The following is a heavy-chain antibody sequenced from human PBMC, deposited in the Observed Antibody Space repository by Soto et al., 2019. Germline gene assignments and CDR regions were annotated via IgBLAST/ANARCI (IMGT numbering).Heavy chain of an antibody. CDR2: IIPILGIA. J-gene: IGHJ6*02. CDR3: ARVNCSGGSCYLYYYYGMDV. CDR1: GGTFSSYT. D-gene: IGHD2-15*01. Sequence: ASVKVSCKAPGGTFSSYTISWVRQAPGQGLEWMGRIIPILGIANYAQKFQGRVTITADKSTSTAYMELSSLRSEDTAVYYCARVNCSGGSCYLYYYYGMDVWGQGTTVTVSS. V-gene: IGHV1-69*02.